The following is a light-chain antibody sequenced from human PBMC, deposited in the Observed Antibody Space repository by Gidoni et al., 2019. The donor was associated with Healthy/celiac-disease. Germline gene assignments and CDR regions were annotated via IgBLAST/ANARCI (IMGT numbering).Light chain of an antibody. J-gene: IGKJ3*01. V-gene: IGKV3-20*01. CDR3: QQYGSSFT. CDR1: QSVSSSY. CDR2: GAS. Sequence: EIVLTQSPGPLSLSPGERATLSCRASQSVSSSYLAWYQQKPGQAPRLLIYGASSRATGSTDRVSGRGAGTDFTRTSSRLESEDFAVYYWQQYGSSFTFGPGTKVDIK.